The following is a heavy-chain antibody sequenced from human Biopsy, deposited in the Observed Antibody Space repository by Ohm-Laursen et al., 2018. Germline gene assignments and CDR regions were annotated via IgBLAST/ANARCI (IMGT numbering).Heavy chain of an antibody. CDR2: FRFEDRT. J-gene: IGHJ4*02. D-gene: IGHD6-19*01. CDR1: GGSISNYF. V-gene: IGHV4-59*08. Sequence: TLSLTCAVSGGSISNYFWTWIRQPPGKGLEWIGYFRFEDRTSYNSSLKSRVTISADTSKDQFSLKLTSVAAADTAVYFCARVGSGWAPFDKWGPGTLVTVSS. CDR3: ARVGSGWAPFDK.